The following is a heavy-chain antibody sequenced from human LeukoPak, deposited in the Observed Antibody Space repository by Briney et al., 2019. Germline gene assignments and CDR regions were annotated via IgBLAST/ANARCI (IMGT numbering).Heavy chain of an antibody. CDR3: ARVDDRGHYYDSSGPRKLFDY. D-gene: IGHD3-22*01. CDR1: GYNFTDYY. J-gene: IGHJ4*02. Sequence: GASVKVSCKASGYNFTDYYMHWVRQAPGQGLEWVGWINPDSGGTNYAQKFQGRVTMTRDTSIRTAYMELSRLRSDDTAVYYCARVDDRGHYYDSSGPRKLFDYWGQGTLVTVSS. CDR2: INPDSGGT. V-gene: IGHV1-2*02.